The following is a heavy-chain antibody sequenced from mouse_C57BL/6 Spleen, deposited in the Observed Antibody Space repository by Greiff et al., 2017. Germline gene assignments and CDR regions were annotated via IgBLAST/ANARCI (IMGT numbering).Heavy chain of an antibody. V-gene: IGHV1-69*01. CDR1: GYTFTSYW. Sequence: QVQLQQSGAELVMPGASVKLSCKASGYTFTSYWMHWVKQRPGQGLEWIGEIDPSDSYTNYNQKFKGKSTLTVDKSSSTAYMQLSSLTSEDSAVYYCAREDYGSSPRFAYWGQGTLVTVSA. CDR3: AREDYGSSPRFAY. J-gene: IGHJ3*01. CDR2: IDPSDSYT. D-gene: IGHD1-1*01.